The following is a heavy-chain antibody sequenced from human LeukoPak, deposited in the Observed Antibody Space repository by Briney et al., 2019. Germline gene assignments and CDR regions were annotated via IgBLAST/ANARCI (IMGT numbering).Heavy chain of an antibody. D-gene: IGHD4-17*01. CDR1: GFTFSNYW. CDR2: INTDESRT. CDR3: ARELGYGDYSDI. Sequence: GSLRLSCAASGFTFSNYWMHWVRQVPGKGLVWVSRINTDESRTNYADSVEGRFTISRDNAKNSLYLQMNSLRAEDTAVYYCARELGYGDYSDIWGQGTMVTVSS. J-gene: IGHJ3*02. V-gene: IGHV3-74*01.